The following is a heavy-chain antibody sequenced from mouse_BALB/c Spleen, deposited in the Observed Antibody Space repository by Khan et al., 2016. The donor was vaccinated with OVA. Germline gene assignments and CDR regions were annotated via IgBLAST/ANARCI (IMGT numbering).Heavy chain of an antibody. CDR1: DYSFINYW. V-gene: IGHV1S126*01. CDR3: ARPYYGTRDYFALDY. D-gene: IGHD1-1*01. CDR2: IYPSDSET. Sequence: QVQLKESGPQLVRPGASVKISCKTSDYSFINYWMHWVKQRPGQGLEWIGMIYPSDSETRLNQKFKDKATLTVDKSSSTAYMQLSSPTSEDSAVYYCARPYYGTRDYFALDYWGQGTSVTVSS. J-gene: IGHJ4*01.